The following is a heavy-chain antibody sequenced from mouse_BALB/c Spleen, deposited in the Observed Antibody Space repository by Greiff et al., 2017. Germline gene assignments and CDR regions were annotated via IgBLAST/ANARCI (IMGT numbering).Heavy chain of an antibody. V-gene: IGHV1-67*01. CDR3: ARSHSTTVVATDYFDY. D-gene: IGHD1-1*01. Sequence: LEESGPELVRPGVSVKISCKGSGYTFTDYAMHWVKQSHAKSLEWIGVISTYYGNTNYNQKFKGKATMTVDKSSSTAYMELARLTSEDSAIYYCARSHSTTVVATDYFDYWGQGTTLTVSS. J-gene: IGHJ2*01. CDR1: GYTFTDYA. CDR2: ISTYYGNT.